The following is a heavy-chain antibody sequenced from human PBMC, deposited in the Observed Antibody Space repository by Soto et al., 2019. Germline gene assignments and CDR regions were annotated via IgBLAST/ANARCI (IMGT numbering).Heavy chain of an antibody. V-gene: IGHV4-31*03. Sequence: LSLTCTVSGGSISSGGYYWSWIRQRPGKGLEWIGYIYYSGSTYYNPSLKSRVTISVDTSKNQFSLKLSSVTAADTAVYYCARDRDSSGYYGDLGYWGQGTLVTVSS. CDR1: GGSISSGGYY. J-gene: IGHJ4*02. CDR2: IYYSGST. D-gene: IGHD3-22*01. CDR3: ARDRDSSGYYGDLGY.